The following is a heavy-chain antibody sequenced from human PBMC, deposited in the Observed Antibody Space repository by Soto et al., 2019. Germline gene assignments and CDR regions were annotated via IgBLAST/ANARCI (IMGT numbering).Heavy chain of an antibody. CDR1: GGTFSSYA. V-gene: IGHV1-69*13. D-gene: IGHD3-3*01. CDR3: ARDSRDYDFWSGSNYPPYYYYGMDV. CDR2: IIPIFGTA. Sequence: VASVKVSCKASGGTFSSYAISWVRQAPGQGLEWMGGIIPIFGTANYAQKFQGRVTITADESTSTAYMELSSLRSEDTAVYYCARDSRDYDFWSGSNYPPYYYYGMDVWGQGTTVAVYS. J-gene: IGHJ6*02.